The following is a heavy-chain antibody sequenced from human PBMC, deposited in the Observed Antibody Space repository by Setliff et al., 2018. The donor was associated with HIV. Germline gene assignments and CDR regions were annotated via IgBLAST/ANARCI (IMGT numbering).Heavy chain of an antibody. V-gene: IGHV3-7*03. CDR3: ARVLLRTNPLHGVASNWFNP. J-gene: IGHJ5*02. D-gene: IGHD2-8*01. CDR1: GFTFESYW. CDR2: IKEDGSET. Sequence: PGGSLRLSCVASGFTFESYWLSWVRQAPVKGLEWVANIKEDGSETYYVGSVKGRFTSARDNAKSSLFPQMSGLRPEDTAVYYCARVLLRTNPLHGVASNWFNPWGQGTLVTVSS.